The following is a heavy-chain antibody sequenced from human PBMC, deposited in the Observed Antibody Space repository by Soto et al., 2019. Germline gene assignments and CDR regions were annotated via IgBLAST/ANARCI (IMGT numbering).Heavy chain of an antibody. CDR2: IYSCGST. Sequence: GGSLRLSCAASGFTVSSNYMSWVRQAPGKGLEWVSVIYSCGSTYYADSVKGRFTISRDNSKNTLYLQMNSLRAEDTAVYYCARAGSYYDSSGYYFDYWGQGTLVTVSS. D-gene: IGHD3-22*01. J-gene: IGHJ4*02. CDR3: ARAGSYYDSSGYYFDY. V-gene: IGHV3-53*05. CDR1: GFTVSSNY.